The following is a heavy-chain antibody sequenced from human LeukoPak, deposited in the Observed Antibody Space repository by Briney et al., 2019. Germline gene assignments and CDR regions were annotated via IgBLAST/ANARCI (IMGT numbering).Heavy chain of an antibody. CDR3: AKPQGAAIRGFVDY. CDR1: GFTFSSYA. CDR2: ISGSGGST. Sequence: GGSLRLSCAASGFTFSSYAMSWVRQAPGKGLKWVSAISGSGGSTYYVDSVKGRFTNSRDNPKNTLFLQMNSLRAEDTAVYYCAKPQGAAIRGFVDYWGQGTLVTVSS. D-gene: IGHD2-2*02. V-gene: IGHV3-23*01. J-gene: IGHJ4*02.